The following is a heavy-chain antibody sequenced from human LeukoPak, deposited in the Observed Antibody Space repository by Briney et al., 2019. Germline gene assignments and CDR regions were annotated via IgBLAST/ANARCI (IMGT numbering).Heavy chain of an antibody. J-gene: IGHJ4*02. D-gene: IGHD6-19*01. Sequence: GASVEVSCKASGYTFSSYGITWVRQAPGQGLEWMGWLSPYNGDTNYAQKLQDRVTMTTDTSTSTAYMELTSLRSDDSAVYYCARGGSGWSSDFWGQGTLVTVSS. CDR2: LSPYNGDT. V-gene: IGHV1-18*01. CDR3: ARGGSGWSSDF. CDR1: GYTFSSYG.